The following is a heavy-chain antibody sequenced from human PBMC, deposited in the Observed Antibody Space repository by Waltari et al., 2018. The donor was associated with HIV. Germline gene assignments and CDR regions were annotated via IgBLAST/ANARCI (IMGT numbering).Heavy chain of an antibody. V-gene: IGHV3-15*01. CDR1: GFTFSNAW. CDR3: ATAGSTGTTRGY. CDR2: SKSKSDGWKT. J-gene: IGHJ4*02. Sequence: EVQLVESGGGLVKPGGSLRLSCAASGFTFSNAWMNWVRQAPGKGLEWVGLSKSKSDGWKTDYAAPVKGRFTISRDDSKNTLYLQLNSLKAEDTAVDYCATAGSTGTTRGYWGQGTLVTVSS. D-gene: IGHD1-1*01.